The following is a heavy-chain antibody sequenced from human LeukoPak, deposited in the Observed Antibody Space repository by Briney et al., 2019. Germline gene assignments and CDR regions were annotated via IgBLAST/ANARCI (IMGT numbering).Heavy chain of an antibody. J-gene: IGHJ5*02. D-gene: IGHD3-10*01. V-gene: IGHV4-59*11. CDR1: GGSISSHY. CDR2: IYYSGST. Sequence: PSETLSLTCTVSGGSISSHYWSWIRQPPGKGLEWIWYIYYSGSTNYNPSLKSRVTISVDTSKNQFSLKLSSVTAADTAVYYCARDQGNMVRGVNFWFDPWGQGTLVTVSS. CDR3: ARDQGNMVRGVNFWFDP.